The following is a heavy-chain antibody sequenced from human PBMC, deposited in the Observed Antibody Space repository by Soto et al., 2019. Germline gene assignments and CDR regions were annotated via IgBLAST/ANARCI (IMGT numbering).Heavy chain of an antibody. CDR1: GGSVNSGNYY. D-gene: IGHD1-1*01. J-gene: IGHJ3*02. CDR3: ARVERGTATTVVDAFDI. Sequence: QVQLQQWGAGLLKPSETLSLTCAVFGGSVNSGNYYWSWIRQPPGKGLEWIGEMSHSGGTHFNPSLKSRVTISVDTSKNQISLKMSSVNAADTALYYCARVERGTATTVVDAFDIWGPGTMVTVSS. CDR2: MSHSGGT. V-gene: IGHV4-34*01.